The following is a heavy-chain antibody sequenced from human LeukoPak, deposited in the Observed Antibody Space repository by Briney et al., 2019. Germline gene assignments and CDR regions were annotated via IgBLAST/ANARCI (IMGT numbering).Heavy chain of an antibody. J-gene: IGHJ3*02. CDR1: GYTFTDYY. V-gene: IGHV1-2*02. D-gene: IGHD3-22*01. CDR3: ARDYYDNSGFGAFDI. Sequence: ASVKVSCKASGYTFTDYYMHWVRQAPGQGLEWMGWINPNSGGTNFAQNFQGRVTMTRDTSIRTVYMELSRLRSDDTAVYYCARDYYDNSGFGAFDIWGQGTMVTVSS. CDR2: INPNSGGT.